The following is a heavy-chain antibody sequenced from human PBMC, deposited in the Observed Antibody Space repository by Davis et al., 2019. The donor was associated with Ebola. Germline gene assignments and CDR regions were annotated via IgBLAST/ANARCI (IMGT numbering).Heavy chain of an antibody. CDR2: ITTNTASP. V-gene: IGHV7-4-1*02. J-gene: IGHJ4*02. CDR3: ARGMGELALN. Sequence: ASVKVSCRASGYPFTDFAINWLRQAPGQRFEWLGWITTNTASPTYARGFSERFVFSLDTSVDTAFLQINNLRAEDTAIYYCARGMGELALNWGQGTLVTVSS. CDR1: GYPFTDFA. D-gene: IGHD3-16*01.